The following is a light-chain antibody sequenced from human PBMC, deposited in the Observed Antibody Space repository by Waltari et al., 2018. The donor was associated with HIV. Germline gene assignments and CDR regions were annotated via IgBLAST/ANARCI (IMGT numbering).Light chain of an antibody. CDR1: EDIAKN. Sequence: DIQMTQSPSSLSASAGDRVTITCQASEDIAKNLNWFQQKPGNAPKLLIYASSNLETGVPLRFSGGGSGTDYTFVIDSLQPEDIATYFRLQYDNLPYSFGQGTTLEIK. CDR2: ASS. J-gene: IGKJ2*03. CDR3: LQYDNLPYS. V-gene: IGKV1-33*01.